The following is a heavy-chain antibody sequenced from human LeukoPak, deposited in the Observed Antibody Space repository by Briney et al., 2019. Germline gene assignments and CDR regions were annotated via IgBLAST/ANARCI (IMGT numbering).Heavy chain of an antibody. D-gene: IGHD3-10*01. CDR2: ISSSSSYI. J-gene: IGHJ4*02. CDR3: AKVSHYYDSGSRPVY. CDR1: VFTSSSYS. V-gene: IGHV3-21*04. Sequence: PGGSLRLSCAASVFTSSSYSMNWVRQAPGKGLEWVSSISSSSSYIYYADSVKGRFTISRDNAKNSLYLQMNRLRAEDTAVYYCAKVSHYYDSGSRPVYWGQGTLVTLSS.